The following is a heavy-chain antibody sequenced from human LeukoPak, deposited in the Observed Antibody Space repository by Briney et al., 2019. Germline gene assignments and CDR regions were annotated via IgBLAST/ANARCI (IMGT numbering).Heavy chain of an antibody. D-gene: IGHD2-2*01. Sequence: QPGGSLRLSCAASGFTFSSYGMHWVRQAPGEGLEWVAVIWYDGSNKYYADSVKGRFTISRDNSKNTLYLQMNSLRAEDTAVYYCARSDVILGYCSSTSCYPHGAFDYWGQGTLVTVSS. CDR3: ARSDVILGYCSSTSCYPHGAFDY. J-gene: IGHJ4*02. CDR1: GFTFSSYG. CDR2: IWYDGSNK. V-gene: IGHV3-33*01.